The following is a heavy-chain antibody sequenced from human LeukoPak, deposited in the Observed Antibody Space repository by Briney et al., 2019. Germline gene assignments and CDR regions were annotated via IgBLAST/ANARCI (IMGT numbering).Heavy chain of an antibody. CDR1: GGSFSGYN. CDR2: ISGSGGST. D-gene: IGHD5-12*01. CDR3: AKDRLPDFDY. J-gene: IGHJ4*02. V-gene: IGHV3-23*01. Sequence: ETLSLTCAVYGGSFSGYNWTWIRQPPGKGLEWVSAISGSGGSTYYADSVKGRFTISRDNSKNTLYLQMNSLRAEDTAVYYCAKDRLPDFDYWGQGTLVTVSS.